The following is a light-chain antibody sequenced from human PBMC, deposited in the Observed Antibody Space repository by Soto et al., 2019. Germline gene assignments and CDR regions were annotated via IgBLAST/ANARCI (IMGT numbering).Light chain of an antibody. J-gene: IGLJ3*02. Sequence: SYELTQPPSVSVSPGQTASITCSGDKLGDKYACWYQQKPGQSPVLVIYQDSKRHSGIPERFSGSNSGNTATLTISGTQAMVEADYYCQAWDSSTWVFGGGTKLTVL. CDR2: QDS. V-gene: IGLV3-1*01. CDR1: KLGDKY. CDR3: QAWDSSTWV.